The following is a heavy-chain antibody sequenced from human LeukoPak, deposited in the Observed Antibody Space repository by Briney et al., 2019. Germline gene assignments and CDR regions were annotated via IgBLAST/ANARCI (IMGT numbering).Heavy chain of an antibody. V-gene: IGHV1-2*06. D-gene: IGHD1-1*01. CDR2: INPSSGGT. CDR1: GYTFTAQY. Sequence: ASVTVSCTASGYTFTAQYMHWVRQAPGQGLEWMGRINPSSGGTNYVQKFQGRVTTTRDTSITTAYMELTSLRSDDTAVYYCASGTTERIDYWGQGTLVTVSS. CDR3: ASGTTERIDY. J-gene: IGHJ4*02.